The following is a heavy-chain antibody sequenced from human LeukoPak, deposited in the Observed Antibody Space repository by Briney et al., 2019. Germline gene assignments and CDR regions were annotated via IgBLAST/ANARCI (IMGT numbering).Heavy chain of an antibody. Sequence: GGSLRLSCEASGFTFRSYGVHWVRQVPGKGLEWVTLISFDGRRKYYGDSVKGRFTISRDNSKNTLYLQMNSLRAEDTAVYYCARVTYGSGTYGAFDYWGQGTLATVSS. V-gene: IGHV3-33*05. CDR3: ARVTYGSGTYGAFDY. D-gene: IGHD3-10*01. CDR1: GFTFRSYG. J-gene: IGHJ4*02. CDR2: ISFDGRRK.